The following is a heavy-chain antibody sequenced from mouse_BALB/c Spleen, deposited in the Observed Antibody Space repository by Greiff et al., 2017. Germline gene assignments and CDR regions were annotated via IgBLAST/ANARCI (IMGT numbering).Heavy chain of an antibody. CDR3: ARGYGYHFDY. V-gene: IGHV5-17*02. CDR1: GFTFSSFG. J-gene: IGHJ2*01. D-gene: IGHD1-2*01. CDR2: ISSGSSTI. Sequence: EVNVVESGGGLVQPGGSRKLSCAASGFTFSSFGMHWVRQAPEKVLEWVAYISSGSSTIYYAETLKGRFTISRDNPKNTLFLQMTSLRSEDTAMYYCARGYGYHFDYWGQGTTLTVSS.